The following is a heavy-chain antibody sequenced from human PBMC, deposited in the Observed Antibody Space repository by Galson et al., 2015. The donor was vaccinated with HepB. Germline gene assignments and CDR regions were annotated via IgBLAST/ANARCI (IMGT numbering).Heavy chain of an antibody. Sequence: SVKVSCKASGYTFTSYGISWVRQAPGQGLEWMGWISTYNGNTNYAQKLQGRVTMTTDTSTSTAYMELRSLRSDDTGVYYCARDRGIVATIKSLRDHLSNKMDWFDPWGQGTLVSVSS. J-gene: IGHJ5*02. CDR1: GYTFTSYG. D-gene: IGHD5-12*01. CDR2: ISTYNGNT. CDR3: ARDRGIVATIKSLRDHLSNKMDWFDP. V-gene: IGHV1-18*04.